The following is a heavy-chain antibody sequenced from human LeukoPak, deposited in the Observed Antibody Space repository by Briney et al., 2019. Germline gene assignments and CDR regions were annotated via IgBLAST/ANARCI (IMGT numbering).Heavy chain of an antibody. CDR3: ATPYCSGTSCHPGVGGYYYSMDV. V-gene: IGHV3-23*01. D-gene: IGHD2-2*01. CDR2: ISGSGGST. CDR1: GFTFSSYA. Sequence: PGGSLRLSCAASGFTFSSYAMSWVRQAPGKGLEWVSAISGSGGSTYYADSVKGRFTISRDNSKNTLYLQMNSLRAEDTAVYYCATPYCSGTSCHPGVGGYYYSMDVWGQGTTVTVSS. J-gene: IGHJ6*02.